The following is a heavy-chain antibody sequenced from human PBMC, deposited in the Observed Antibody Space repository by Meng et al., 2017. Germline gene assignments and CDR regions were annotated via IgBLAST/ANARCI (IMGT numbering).Heavy chain of an antibody. J-gene: IGHJ6*02. CDR3: ARDPVSSGWYWGKVYYYGMDV. Sequence: GSLRLSCTVSGYSISSDYYWGWIRQPPGKGLEWIGSIYHSGSTYYNPSLKSRVTISVDTSKNQFSLKLSSVTAADTAVYYCARDPVSSGWYWGKVYYYGMDVWGQGTTVTVPS. D-gene: IGHD6-19*01. CDR2: IYHSGST. CDR1: GYSISSDYY. V-gene: IGHV4-38-2*02.